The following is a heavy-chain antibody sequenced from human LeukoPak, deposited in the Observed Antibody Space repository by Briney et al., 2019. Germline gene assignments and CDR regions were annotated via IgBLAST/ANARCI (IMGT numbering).Heavy chain of an antibody. V-gene: IGHV4-38-2*02. D-gene: IGHD1-26*01. CDR1: GYSISSGYY. CDR3: AREALAVGATNYFDY. CDR2: IYHSGST. J-gene: IGHJ4*02. Sequence: PSETLSLTCTVSGYSISSGYYWGWIRQPPGKGLEWIGSIYHSGSTYYNPSLKSRVTISVDTSKNQFSLKLSSVTAADTAVYYCAREALAVGATNYFDYWGQGTLVTVSS.